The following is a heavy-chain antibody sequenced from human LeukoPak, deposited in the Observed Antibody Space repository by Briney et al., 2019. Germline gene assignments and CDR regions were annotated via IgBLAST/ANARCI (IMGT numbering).Heavy chain of an antibody. V-gene: IGHV1-18*01. CDR2: ISAYNGNT. J-gene: IGHJ4*02. Sequence: ASVKVSCKASGYTFTSCGISWVRQAPGQGLEWMGWISAYNGNTNYAQKLQGRVTMTTDTSTSTAYMELRSLRSDDTAVYYCARGGPGSGYDWPLDYWGQGTLVTVSS. CDR1: GYTFTSCG. CDR3: ARGGPGSGYDWPLDY. D-gene: IGHD5-12*01.